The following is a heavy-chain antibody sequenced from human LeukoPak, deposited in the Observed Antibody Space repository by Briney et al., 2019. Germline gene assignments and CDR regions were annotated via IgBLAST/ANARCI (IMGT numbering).Heavy chain of an antibody. CDR2: IYYSGCT. CDR1: GGSISSYY. Sequence: PSETLSLTCTVSGGSISSYYWTWIRQPPGKGLEWIGYIYYSGCTNYNPSLKSRVTISVDTSKNQFSLKLSSVTAADTAVYYCARARMVRGALDYWGQGTLVTVSS. V-gene: IGHV4-59*01. D-gene: IGHD3-10*01. CDR3: ARARMVRGALDY. J-gene: IGHJ4*02.